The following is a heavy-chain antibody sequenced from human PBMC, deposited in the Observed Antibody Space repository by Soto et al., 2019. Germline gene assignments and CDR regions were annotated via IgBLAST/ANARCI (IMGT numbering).Heavy chain of an antibody. CDR2: ITWNGGNT. J-gene: IGHJ6*02. CDR3: ARETLSHGSALDV. Sequence: GGSLRLSCAASGFRFDDYNMHWVRQAPGKGLEWVSLITWNGGNTYYADSVKGRFTISRDGTTKSVSLQMTSLKREDTGLYYCARETLSHGSALDVWGQGTTVTVSS. D-gene: IGHD5-12*01. V-gene: IGHV3-43*01. CDR1: GFRFDDYN.